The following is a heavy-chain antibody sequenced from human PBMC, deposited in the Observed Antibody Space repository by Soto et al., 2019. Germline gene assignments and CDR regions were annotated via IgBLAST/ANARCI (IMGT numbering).Heavy chain of an antibody. CDR2: VWRGGTK. J-gene: IGHJ4*02. CDR3: TTEGIFGGHPEPH. D-gene: IGHD3-3*01. V-gene: IGHV3-53*01. Sequence: PGGSLRLSCAASGFTVSGRYMGWVRQAPGKGLEWVSVVWRGGTKYHADSVKARFTVSRDESRNTLYLQMNSLRVGDTAVYYCTTEGIFGGHPEPHWGEGTLVTASS. CDR1: GFTVSGRY.